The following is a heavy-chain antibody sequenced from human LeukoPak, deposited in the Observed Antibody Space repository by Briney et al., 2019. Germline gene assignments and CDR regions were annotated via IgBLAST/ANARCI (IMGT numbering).Heavy chain of an antibody. J-gene: IGHJ3*02. V-gene: IGHV3-21*01. Sequence: GGSLRLSCAASGFTFSSYSMNWVRQAPGKGLEWVSSISSSSSYIYYADSVKGRFTISRDNAKNSLYLHMSSLRAEDTAVYYCARAVYGFDAFDIWGQGTMVTVSS. D-gene: IGHD4-17*01. CDR3: ARAVYGFDAFDI. CDR1: GFTFSSYS. CDR2: ISSSSSYI.